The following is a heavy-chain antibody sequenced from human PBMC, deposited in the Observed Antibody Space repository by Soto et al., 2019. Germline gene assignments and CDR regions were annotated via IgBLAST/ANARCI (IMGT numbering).Heavy chain of an antibody. CDR1: SGSISSSNW. J-gene: IGHJ4*02. CDR3: ASTTGYSYGSAFDY. Sequence: SETLSLTCAVSSGSISSSNWWSWVRQLPGKGLEWIGEIYHSGSTNYNPSLKSRVTISVDKSKNQFSLKLSSVTAADTAVYYCASTTGYSYGSAFDYWGQGTLVTVSS. V-gene: IGHV4-4*02. D-gene: IGHD5-18*01. CDR2: IYHSGST.